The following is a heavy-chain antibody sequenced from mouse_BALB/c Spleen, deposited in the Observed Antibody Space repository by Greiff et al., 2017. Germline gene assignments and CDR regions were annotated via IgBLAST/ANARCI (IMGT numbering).Heavy chain of an antibody. J-gene: IGHJ2*01. CDR3: ARGVSDGSGNYFDY. CDR2: IYPGNVNT. Sequence: QVQLKESGPELVKPGASVRISCKASGYTFTSYYIHWVKQRPGQGLEWIGWIYPGNVNTKYNEKFKGKATLTADKSSSTAYMQLSSLTSEDSAVYFCARGVSDGSGNYFDYWGQGTTLTVSS. CDR1: GYTFTSYY. D-gene: IGHD1-1*01. V-gene: IGHV1S56*01.